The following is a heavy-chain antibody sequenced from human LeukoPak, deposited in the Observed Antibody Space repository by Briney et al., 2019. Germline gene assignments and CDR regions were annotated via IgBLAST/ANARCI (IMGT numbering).Heavy chain of an antibody. Sequence: ASVKVSCKASGYTFTSYGITWVRQAPGQGLEWMGWSSTYNDNTNYAQKLQGRVTMTTDTSTSTAYMELRSLRSDDTAVYYCARVSGYYDSGNYLRDWGQGTLVTVSS. CDR3: ARVSGYYDSGNYLRD. CDR2: SSTYNDNT. V-gene: IGHV1-18*01. CDR1: GYTFTSYG. J-gene: IGHJ4*02. D-gene: IGHD3-10*01.